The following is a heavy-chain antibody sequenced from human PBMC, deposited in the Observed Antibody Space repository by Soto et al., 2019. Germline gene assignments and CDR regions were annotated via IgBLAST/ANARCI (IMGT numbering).Heavy chain of an antibody. CDR1: GFTLITYW. J-gene: IGHJ4*02. CDR2: INQDAREK. CDR3: ARFRRGSSGSNFFDF. V-gene: IGHV3-7*03. Sequence: GGSLRLSCAVSGFTLITYWMSWVRQAPGKGPEWVANINQDAREKYYVDSVKGRFTVYRDHAKSSLYLQMNSLRVEDTAVYYCARFRRGSSGSNFFDFWGQGALVTVSS. D-gene: IGHD3-22*01.